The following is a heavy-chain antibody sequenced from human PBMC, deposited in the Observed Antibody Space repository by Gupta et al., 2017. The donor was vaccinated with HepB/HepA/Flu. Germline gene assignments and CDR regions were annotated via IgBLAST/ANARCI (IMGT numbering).Heavy chain of an antibody. J-gene: IGHJ5*02. Sequence: INSDGSSTSYADSVKGRFTISRDNAKNTLYLQMNSLRAEDTAVYYCARDQGSGYYYGRTYNWFDPWGQGTLVTVSS. D-gene: IGHD3-22*01. CDR3: ARDQGSGYYYGRTYNWFDP. V-gene: IGHV3-74*01. CDR2: INSDGSST.